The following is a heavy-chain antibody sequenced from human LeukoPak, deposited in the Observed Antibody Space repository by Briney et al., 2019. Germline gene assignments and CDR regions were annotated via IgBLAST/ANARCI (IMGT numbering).Heavy chain of an antibody. CDR2: ISYDGSNK. Sequence: GGSLRLSCAASGFTFSDYDMHWVRQAPGKGLEWVALISYDGSNKYYADSVKGRFSISRDNSRSTLFLQMNSLRAEDTAVYYCAKLSRLAPSDYWGQGTLVSVSS. D-gene: IGHD6-25*01. V-gene: IGHV3-30*18. CDR3: AKLSRLAPSDY. CDR1: GFTFSDYD. J-gene: IGHJ4*02.